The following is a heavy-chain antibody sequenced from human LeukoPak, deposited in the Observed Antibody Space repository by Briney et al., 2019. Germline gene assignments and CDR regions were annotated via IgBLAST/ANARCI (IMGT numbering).Heavy chain of an antibody. D-gene: IGHD3-16*01. CDR3: ARDYAPDYYYYYTDV. CDR2: IIPIFGTA. J-gene: IGHJ6*03. CDR1: GGTFTSYA. Sequence: SVKVSCKASGGTFTSYAISWVRQAPGQGLEWMGGIIPIFGTANYAQKFQGRVTITADESTSTAYMELSSLRSEDTAVYECARDYAPDYYYYYTDVWGKGPRSPSP. V-gene: IGHV1-69*13.